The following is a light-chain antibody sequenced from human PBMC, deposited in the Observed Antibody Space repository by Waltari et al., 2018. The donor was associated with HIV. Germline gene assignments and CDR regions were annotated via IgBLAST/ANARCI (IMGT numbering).Light chain of an antibody. Sequence: SYELTQTPSVSVSPGQTARIPCSGDALPKKFAYWYPQQSGQAPVLVIYEDSKRPSGIPQRFAGSSSGTMATLTIRGAQVADEADYYCYSTDNSGTHIRVVGGGTKWIVL. CDR1: ALPKKF. CDR2: EDS. V-gene: IGLV3-10*01. J-gene: IGLJ2*01. CDR3: YSTDNSGTHIRV.